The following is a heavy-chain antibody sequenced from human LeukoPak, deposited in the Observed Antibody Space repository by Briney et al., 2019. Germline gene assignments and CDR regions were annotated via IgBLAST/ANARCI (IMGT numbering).Heavy chain of an antibody. Sequence: GGSLRLSCAASGFTFDDYGMSWVRQVPGKGLEWVSGINWIGGSTGYADSVKGRFTVSRDNSKNTLYLQMNSLRADDTAVYYCAKDRPTVYSSSWLHFLDSWGQGTLVTVSS. J-gene: IGHJ4*02. CDR2: INWIGGST. D-gene: IGHD6-13*01. CDR1: GFTFDDYG. V-gene: IGHV3-20*04. CDR3: AKDRPTVYSSSWLHFLDS.